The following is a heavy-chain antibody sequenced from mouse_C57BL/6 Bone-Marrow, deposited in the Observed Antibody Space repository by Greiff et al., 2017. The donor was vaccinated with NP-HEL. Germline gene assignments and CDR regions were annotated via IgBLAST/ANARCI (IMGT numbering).Heavy chain of an antibody. CDR1: GYSFTGYY. CDR3: ARRGTTVPFDY. J-gene: IGHJ2*01. D-gene: IGHD1-1*01. V-gene: IGHV1-42*01. CDR2: INPSTGGT. Sequence: EVKLMESGPELVKPGASVKISCKASGYSFTGYYMNWVKQSPEKSLEWIGEINPSTGGTTYNQKFKAKATLTVDKSSSTAYMQLKSLTSEDSAVYYCARRGTTVPFDYWGQGTTLTVSS.